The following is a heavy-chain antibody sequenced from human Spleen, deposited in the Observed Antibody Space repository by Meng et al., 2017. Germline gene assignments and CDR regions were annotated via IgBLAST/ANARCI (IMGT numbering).Heavy chain of an antibody. V-gene: IGHV1-46*03. CDR1: GYTFTTHF. Sequence: QVQLVQSGAEVKKPGASVKVSCKASGYTFTTHFMHWVRQAPGQGLEWMGTINPSGGSTTYAQKFQGRVTMTRDTSTSTVYMEQSRLTPEDSAVYYCGRVSSGDSNYADYWGQGTLVTVSS. CDR3: GRVSSGDSNYADY. J-gene: IGHJ4*02. CDR2: INPSGGST. D-gene: IGHD4-11*01.